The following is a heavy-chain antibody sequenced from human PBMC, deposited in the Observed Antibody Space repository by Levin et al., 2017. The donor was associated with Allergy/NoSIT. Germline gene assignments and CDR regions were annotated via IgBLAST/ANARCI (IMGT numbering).Heavy chain of an antibody. D-gene: IGHD2-8*01. V-gene: IGHV3-7*01. Sequence: GGSLRLSCAASGFTFSSYWMSWVRQAPGRGLEWVANINQDGRAKYYVDSVKGRFTISRDNAKNSLYLQMNSPRAEDAAVYYCARGGDRADCANGACYPPGYSSSSDAFDIWGQGTMVTVSS. J-gene: IGHJ3*02. CDR3: ARGGDRADCANGACYPPGYSSSSDAFDI. CDR2: INQDGRAK. CDR1: GFTFSSYW.